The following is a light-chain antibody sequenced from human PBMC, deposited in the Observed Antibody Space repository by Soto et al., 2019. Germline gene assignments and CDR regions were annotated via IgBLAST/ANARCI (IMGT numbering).Light chain of an antibody. V-gene: IGKV1-5*03. CDR2: KAS. CDR1: QTLCSW. CDR3: QQYNSYRT. J-gene: IGKJ1*01. Sequence: EIPMTQSPSTLSGCVGDSVSIXCRASQTLCSWLVWYQQRTGKAPKRLIYKASTLQSGVTSRFSGSGCGKEFIITISSLQPDDFATYECQQYNSYRTFGQGTKVDIK.